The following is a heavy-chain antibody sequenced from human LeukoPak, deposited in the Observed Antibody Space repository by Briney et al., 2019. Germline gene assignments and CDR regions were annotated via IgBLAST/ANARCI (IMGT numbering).Heavy chain of an antibody. V-gene: IGHV3-21*01. J-gene: IGHJ4*02. D-gene: IGHD3-10*01. CDR1: GFAFSHHN. CDR3: SRKQNRVRGVSDFDY. CDR2: ISSSSNYI. Sequence: PGGSLRLSCTASGFAFSHHNMNWVRQAPGKGLEWVASISSSSNYIYYSDSVKGRFTISRDNAKNSLFLQMNGLSAEDTAVYYCSRKQNRVRGVSDFDYWGQGTLVTVSS.